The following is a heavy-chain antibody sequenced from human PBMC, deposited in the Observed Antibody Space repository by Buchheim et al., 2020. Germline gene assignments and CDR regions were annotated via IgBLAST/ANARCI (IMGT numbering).Heavy chain of an antibody. D-gene: IGHD5-18*01. CDR3: ARGYRFGYNYYYYGMDV. CDR1: GGSFSGYY. CDR2: INHSGST. V-gene: IGHV4-34*01. Sequence: QGQLQQWGAGLLKPSETLSLTCAVYGGSFSGYYWSWIRQPPGKGLEWIGEINHSGSTNYNPSLKSRVTISVDTSKNPFSLKLSSVTAADTAVYYCARGYRFGYNYYYYGMDVWGQGTT. J-gene: IGHJ6*02.